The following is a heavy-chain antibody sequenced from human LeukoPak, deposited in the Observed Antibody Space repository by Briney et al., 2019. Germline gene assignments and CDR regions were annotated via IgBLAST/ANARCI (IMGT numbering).Heavy chain of an antibody. J-gene: IGHJ5*02. CDR1: GGTFSNYA. D-gene: IGHD6-6*01. CDR3: AREKSIATFDP. CDR2: IIPTFGTP. V-gene: IGHV1-69*13. Sequence: SVKVSCKASGGTFSNYAINWVRQAPGQGLEWMGGIIPTFGTPNYAQEFQDRDTITADESSSTAYMELSSLRSEDSAVYYCAREKSIATFDPWGQGTLVTVSS.